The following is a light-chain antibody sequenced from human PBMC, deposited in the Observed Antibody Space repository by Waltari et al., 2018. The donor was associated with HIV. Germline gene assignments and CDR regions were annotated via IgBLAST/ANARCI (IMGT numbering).Light chain of an antibody. J-gene: IGLJ3*02. Sequence: QSALTQPASVSGSPGQSITIPCTGTSSDVGGYHYVSWYQQHPGKAPKLMIYDVTNRPSGVSNRFSGSKSGNTASLTISGLQLEDEADYYCSSYTSSSTWVFGGGTKLTVL. V-gene: IGLV2-14*03. CDR2: DVT. CDR1: SSDVGGYHY. CDR3: SSYTSSSTWV.